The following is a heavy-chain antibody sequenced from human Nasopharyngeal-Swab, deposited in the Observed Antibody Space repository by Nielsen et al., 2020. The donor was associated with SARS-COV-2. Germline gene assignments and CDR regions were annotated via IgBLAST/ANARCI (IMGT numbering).Heavy chain of an antibody. D-gene: IGHD3-10*01. CDR1: GFRNNW. Sequence: GGSLRLSCAAPGFRNNWVHWVRQAPGKGLVWVSCINSDGTTTRYADSVKGRFTVSRDNAKNTLYLEMNSLRADDTAVYYCARRLVWFGEAHYYYYGMDVWGQGTTVTVSS. CDR3: ARRLVWFGEAHYYYYGMDV. CDR2: INSDGTTT. V-gene: IGHV3-74*01. J-gene: IGHJ6*02.